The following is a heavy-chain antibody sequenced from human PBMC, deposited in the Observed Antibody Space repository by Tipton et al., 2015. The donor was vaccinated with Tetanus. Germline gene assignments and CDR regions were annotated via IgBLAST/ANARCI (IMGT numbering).Heavy chain of an antibody. D-gene: IGHD6-19*01. CDR2: VHNSGST. CDR1: GGSISTYY. J-gene: IGHJ3*01. V-gene: IGHV4-59*01. Sequence: GLVKPSETLSLTCTVSGGSISTYYWSWVRQPPGRGLEWIGNVHNSGSTKYSPSLRSRVTLSVDTSKNQFSLKLSVVTAADTAVYYCARIGWPQQNKPAFDLWGQGTMVTVSP. CDR3: ARIGWPQQNKPAFDL.